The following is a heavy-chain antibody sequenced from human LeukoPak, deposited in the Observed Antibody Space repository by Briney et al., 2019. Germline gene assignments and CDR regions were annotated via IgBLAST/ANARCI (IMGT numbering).Heavy chain of an antibody. Sequence: PSETLSLTCAVYGGSFSGYYWSWIRQPPGKGLEWIGEINHSASTNYNPSLKSRVTISVDTSKNQFSLKLSSVTAADTAVYYCARGRCSGGSCYSGFGYWGQGTLVTVSS. J-gene: IGHJ4*02. CDR3: ARGRCSGGSCYSGFGY. D-gene: IGHD2-15*01. V-gene: IGHV4-34*01. CDR2: INHSAST. CDR1: GGSFSGYY.